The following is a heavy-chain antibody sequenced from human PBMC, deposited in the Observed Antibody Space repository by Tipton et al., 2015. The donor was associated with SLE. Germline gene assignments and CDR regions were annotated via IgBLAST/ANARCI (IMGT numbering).Heavy chain of an antibody. CDR2: MSHSGDT. Sequence: TLSLTCTVSRYSISSGYFWGWIRQPPGKGLEWIGTMSHSGDTYYNPSLESRVTMSIDASMKQVSLRLSSVTAADTAVYYCASSPGVTLFRVVTYFDLWGQGILVTVSS. D-gene: IGHD3-3*01. CDR1: RYSISSGYF. CDR3: ASSPGVTLFRVVTYFDL. J-gene: IGHJ4*02. V-gene: IGHV4-38-2*02.